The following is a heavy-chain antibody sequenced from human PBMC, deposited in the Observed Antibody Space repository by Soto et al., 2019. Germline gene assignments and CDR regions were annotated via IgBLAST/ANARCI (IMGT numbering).Heavy chain of an antibody. D-gene: IGHD3-3*01. J-gene: IGHJ6*02. CDR2: ISYDGSNK. CDR1: GFTFSSYA. CDR3: ARDSSEYYVFWSGYSIKGMDG. V-gene: IGHV3-30-3*01. Sequence: GGSLRLSCAASGFTFSSYAMHWVRQAPGKGLEWVAVISYDGSNKYYADSVKGRFTISRDNSKNTLYLQMNSLRAEDKAVYYCARDSSEYYVFWSGYSIKGMDGWCQGATVTVSS.